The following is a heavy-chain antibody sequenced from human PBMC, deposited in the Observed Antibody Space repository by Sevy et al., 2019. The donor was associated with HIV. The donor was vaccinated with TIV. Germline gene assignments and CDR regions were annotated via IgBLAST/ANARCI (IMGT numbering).Heavy chain of an antibody. D-gene: IGHD2-2*01. V-gene: IGHV3-30-3*01. Sequence: GGSLRLSCAASEFTFSSYAMHWVRQAPGKGLEWVAVISYDGSNKYYADSVKGRFTISRDNSKNTLYLQMNSLRAEDTAVYYCARVTRYCSSTSCYHYYYYGMDVWGQGTTVTVSS. CDR2: ISYDGSNK. J-gene: IGHJ6*02. CDR1: EFTFSSYA. CDR3: ARVTRYCSSTSCYHYYYYGMDV.